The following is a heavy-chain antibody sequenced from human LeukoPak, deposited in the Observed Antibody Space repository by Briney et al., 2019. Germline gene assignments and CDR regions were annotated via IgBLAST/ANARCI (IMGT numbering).Heavy chain of an antibody. D-gene: IGHD6-6*01. CDR1: GYTFTGYY. CDR2: INPNSGGT. V-gene: IGHV1-2*02. CDR3: ARALVYYYYYYMDV. Sequence: ASVKVSCKASGYTFTGYYMHWVRQAPGQGLEWMGWINPNSGGTNYAQKFQGRVTMTRDTSISTAYMELSRLRSEDTAVYYCARALVYYYYYYMDVWGKGTTVTVSS. J-gene: IGHJ6*03.